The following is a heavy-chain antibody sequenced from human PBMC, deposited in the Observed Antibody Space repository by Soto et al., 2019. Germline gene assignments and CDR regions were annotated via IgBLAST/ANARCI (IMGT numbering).Heavy chain of an antibody. CDR1: GFTISSYA. V-gene: IGHV3-30-3*01. Sequence: QVQLVESGGGVVQPGKSLRLSCAASGFTISSYAMHWVRQAPGKGLEWVAVISYAGSNKYYADSVKGRFTISRDNSKNTLYLQMDSLRAEDTAMYHCARGGSSSWSTFDYWVQGTLVTVSS. D-gene: IGHD6-13*01. CDR3: ARGGSSSWSTFDY. J-gene: IGHJ4*02. CDR2: ISYAGSNK.